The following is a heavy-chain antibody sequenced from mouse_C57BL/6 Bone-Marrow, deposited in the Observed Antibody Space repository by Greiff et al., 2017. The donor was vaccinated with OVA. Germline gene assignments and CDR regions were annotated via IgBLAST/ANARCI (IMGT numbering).Heavy chain of an antibody. CDR3: ARVYYGYPYAMDY. Sequence: EVKLQESGPGLVKPSQSLSLTCSVTGYSITSGYYWNWIRQFPGNKLEWMGYISYDGSNNYNPSLKNRISITRDTSKNQFFLKLNSVTTEDTATYYCARVYYGYPYAMDYWGQGTSVTVSS. V-gene: IGHV3-6*01. CDR1: GYSITSGYY. D-gene: IGHD2-2*01. J-gene: IGHJ4*01. CDR2: ISYDGSN.